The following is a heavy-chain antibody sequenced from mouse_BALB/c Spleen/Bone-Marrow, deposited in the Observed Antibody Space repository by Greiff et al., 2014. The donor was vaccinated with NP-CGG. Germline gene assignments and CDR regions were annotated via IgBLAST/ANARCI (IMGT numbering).Heavy chain of an antibody. CDR2: ISPNNGAT. CDR1: GSTFTDYY. CDR3: ARSRAMDY. J-gene: IGHJ4*01. V-gene: IGHV1-26*01. Sequence: VQLKESGPELVQPGASVTMSCTASGSTFTDYYMKWVQQSHGKSLEWIGEISPNNGATFYNQKFKGKATLTLDKSSNTAYMQLNSLTSEDSAVYFCARSRAMDYWGQGTSVTVSS.